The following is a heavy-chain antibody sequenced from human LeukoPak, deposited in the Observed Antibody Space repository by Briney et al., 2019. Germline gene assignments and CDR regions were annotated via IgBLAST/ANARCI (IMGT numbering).Heavy chain of an antibody. CDR3: ARDRPIAAAGTRWFDP. Sequence: SETLSLTCTVSGGSISSYYWSWIRQPPGKGLEWIGYIYYSGSTNYNPSLKSRVTISVDTSKNQFSLKLSSVTAADTAVYYCARDRPIAAAGTRWFDPWGQRTLVTVSS. J-gene: IGHJ5*02. V-gene: IGHV4-59*01. CDR1: GGSISSYY. CDR2: IYYSGST. D-gene: IGHD6-13*01.